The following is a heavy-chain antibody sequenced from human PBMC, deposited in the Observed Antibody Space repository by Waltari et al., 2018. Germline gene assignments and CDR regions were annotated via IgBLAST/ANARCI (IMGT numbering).Heavy chain of an antibody. CDR1: GFNFSSSW. J-gene: IGHJ3*02. Sequence: EVQLVASGGGLVQPGGSLRLSCVAFGFNFSSSWMSWVRQAPGKGLEWVANIREDGNEKASVDSVKGRFTISRDNTKNSLYLQMNSLRDEDTAVYYCTRDWSIIRGVPCAFDIWGQGTMIIVSS. CDR3: TRDWSIIRGVPCAFDI. CDR2: IREDGNEK. D-gene: IGHD3-10*01. V-gene: IGHV3-7*03.